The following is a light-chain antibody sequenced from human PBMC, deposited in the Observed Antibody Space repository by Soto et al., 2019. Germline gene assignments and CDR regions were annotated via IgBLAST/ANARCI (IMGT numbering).Light chain of an antibody. CDR1: SSDVG. V-gene: IGLV2-18*02. Sequence: QSALTQPPAVSESPGQSVTISCTGASSDVGVAWYQQPPGTAPKLLIYDVTNRPAGVPDRFSGSKSGNTASLTISGLQAGDEADYYCGSYLTSSIVFGGGTQLTVL. CDR2: DVT. CDR3: GSYLTSSIV. J-gene: IGLJ2*01.